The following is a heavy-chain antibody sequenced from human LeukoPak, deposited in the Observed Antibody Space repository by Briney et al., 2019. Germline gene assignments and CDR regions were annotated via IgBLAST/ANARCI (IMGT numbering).Heavy chain of an antibody. J-gene: IGHJ4*02. Sequence: PGGSLRLSCAASGFTFSSYGMHWVRQAPGKGLEWVAVIWYDGSNKYYADSVKGRFTISRDNSKNTLYLQMNSLRAEDTAVYYCARGFYYYDSSGYIGDYWGQGTLVNVSS. CDR2: IWYDGSNK. D-gene: IGHD3-22*01. CDR1: GFTFSSYG. V-gene: IGHV3-33*01. CDR3: ARGFYYYDSSGYIGDY.